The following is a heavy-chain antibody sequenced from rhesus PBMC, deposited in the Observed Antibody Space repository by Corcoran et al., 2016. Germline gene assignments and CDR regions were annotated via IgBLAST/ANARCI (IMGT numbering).Heavy chain of an antibody. Sequence: QVQLQESGPGLVKPSETLSLTCAVSGGSVSSSNWWSWIRQPPGKGLAWSGYISGSSGSTYYNPSLKSRVTISPDTSKNQFSLKLSSVTAADTAVYYCARLPLWTGYYTADYWGQGVLVTVSS. CDR2: ISGSSGST. V-gene: IGHV4-65*01. D-gene: IGHD3-3*01. CDR1: GGSVSSSNW. CDR3: ARLPLWTGYYTADY. J-gene: IGHJ4*01.